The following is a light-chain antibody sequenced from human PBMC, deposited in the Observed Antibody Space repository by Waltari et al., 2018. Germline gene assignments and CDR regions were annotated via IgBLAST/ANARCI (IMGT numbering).Light chain of an antibody. CDR3: QQRYSWIT. V-gene: IGKV3-11*01. J-gene: IGKJ4*01. Sequence: EIVLTQSPATLSLSPGERATLSCRAGQSVSNYLAWYQHKPGQAPRLLIYDSSNRATDIPGRFSGSGSGTDFTLTISSLEPEDFAVYYCQQRYSWITFGGGTKVEIK. CDR1: QSVSNY. CDR2: DSS.